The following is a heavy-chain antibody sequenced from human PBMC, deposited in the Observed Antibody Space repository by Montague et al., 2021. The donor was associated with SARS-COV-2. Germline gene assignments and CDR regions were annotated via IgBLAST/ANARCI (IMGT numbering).Heavy chain of an antibody. CDR2: ISYSGRT. V-gene: IGHV4-31*03. D-gene: IGHD6-13*01. J-gene: IGHJ4*02. CDR1: GGSISSDDSY. Sequence: TLSLTCIVSGGSISSDDSYWTWIRQHPGKGLEWIGYISYSGRTSYNVSLKSRLTISADTSDNQFSLKLTSMTAPDTAVYYCARMYVPAHGTSAASYSDYWGRGTLVTVSS. CDR3: ARMYVPAHGTSAASYSDY.